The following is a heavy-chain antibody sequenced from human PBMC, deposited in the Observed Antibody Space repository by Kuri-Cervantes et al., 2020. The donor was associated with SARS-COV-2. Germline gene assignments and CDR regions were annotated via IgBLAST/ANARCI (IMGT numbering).Heavy chain of an antibody. CDR1: GYTFTGYY. V-gene: IGHV1-2*04. CDR2: INPNSGGT. D-gene: IGHD3-3*01. Sequence: ASVKVSCKASGYTFTGYYMHWVRQAPGQGLEWMGWINPNSGGTNYAQKFQGWVTMTRDTSISTAYMELSRLRSDDTAVYYCAGGPLPQTEVLEWFTIYYYYGMDVWGQGTTVTVSS. CDR3: AGGPLPQTEVLEWFTIYYYYGMDV. J-gene: IGHJ6*02.